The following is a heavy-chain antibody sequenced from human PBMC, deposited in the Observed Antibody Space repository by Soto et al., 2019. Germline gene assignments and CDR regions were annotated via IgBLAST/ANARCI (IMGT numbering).Heavy chain of an antibody. D-gene: IGHD2-21*02. CDR3: ARGAGDVLVTAIQYNWFDP. CDR2: IIPIFGTA. V-gene: IGHV1-69*01. J-gene: IGHJ5*02. Sequence: QVQLVQSGAEVKKPGSSVKVSCKASGGTFSSYAISWVRQAPGQGLEWMGGIIPIFGTANYAQKFQGRVTITADESTSTAYMELSSLRSEDTDVYYCARGAGDVLVTAIQYNWFDPWGQGTLVTVSS. CDR1: GGTFSSYA.